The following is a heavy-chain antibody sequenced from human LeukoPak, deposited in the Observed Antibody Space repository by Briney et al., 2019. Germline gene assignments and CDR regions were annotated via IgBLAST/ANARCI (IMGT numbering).Heavy chain of an antibody. CDR1: GYTFTGYY. Sequence: ASVKVSCKASGYTFTGYYMHWVRQAPGQGLEWMGWINPNSGGTNYAQKFQGRVTMTRDTSISTAYMELSRLRSDDTAVYYCARDFASMIVVYGYDYWGQGTLVTVSS. V-gene: IGHV1-2*02. CDR3: ARDFASMIVVYGYDY. D-gene: IGHD3-22*01. J-gene: IGHJ4*02. CDR2: INPNSGGT.